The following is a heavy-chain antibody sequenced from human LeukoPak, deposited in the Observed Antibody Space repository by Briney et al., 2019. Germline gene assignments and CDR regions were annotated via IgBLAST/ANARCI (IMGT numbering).Heavy chain of an antibody. CDR1: GGTFSSYA. D-gene: IGHD2-2*01. J-gene: IGHJ3*02. CDR2: IIPILGIA. Sequence: SVKVSCKASGGTFSSYAISWVRQAPGQGLEWMGRIIPILGIANYAQKFQGRVTITADKSTSTAYMELSSLRSEDTAVYYCARGYCSSTSCYVGEDDAFDIWGQGTMVTVSS. V-gene: IGHV1-69*04. CDR3: ARGYCSSTSCYVGEDDAFDI.